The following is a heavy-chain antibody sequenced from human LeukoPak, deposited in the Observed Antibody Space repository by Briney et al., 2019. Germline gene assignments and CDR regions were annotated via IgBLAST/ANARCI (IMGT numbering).Heavy chain of an antibody. V-gene: IGHV3-23*01. D-gene: IGHD1-14*01. CDR3: TSLASRVRPEDY. J-gene: IGHJ4*02. CDR2: ISGGGGST. CDR1: GFTFTSYS. Sequence: GGSLRLSCAASGFTFTSYSMNWVRQAPGKGLEWVSTISGGGGSTYYADSVKGRFTISRDNSKNTLYLQVNSLKTEDTAVYYCTSLASRVRPEDYWGPGILVTVSS.